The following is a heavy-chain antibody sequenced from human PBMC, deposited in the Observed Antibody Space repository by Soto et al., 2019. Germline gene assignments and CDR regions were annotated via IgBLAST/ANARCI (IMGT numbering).Heavy chain of an antibody. V-gene: IGHV3-11*01. D-gene: IGHD3-10*01. CDR3: ARRTIGNYYDMDV. CDR2: ISSSGTID. CDR1: GFTLSDYY. Sequence: QVQLVESGGGLVKPGGSLRLSCVASGFTLSDYYMSWIRQAPGKGLERVSYISSSGTIDNYADSVKGRFTISRDNAKTSLFLQMNGLTAEDTAVYYWARRTIGNYYDMDVWGKGTTVTVSS. J-gene: IGHJ6*03.